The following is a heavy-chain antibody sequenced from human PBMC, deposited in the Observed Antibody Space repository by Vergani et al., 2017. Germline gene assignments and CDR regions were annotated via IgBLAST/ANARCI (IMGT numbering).Heavy chain of an antibody. CDR1: GFTFSSYG. CDR3: ARAGFFDYVWVDY. CDR2: IWYDGSNK. D-gene: IGHD3-16*01. J-gene: IGHJ4*02. Sequence: VQLVESGGGVVQPGRSLRLSCAASGFTFSSYGMHWVRQAPGKGLEWVAVIWYDGSNKYYADSVKGRFTISRDNSKNTLYLQMNSLRAEDTAVYYCARAGFFDYVWVDYWGQGTLVTVSS. V-gene: IGHV3-33*01.